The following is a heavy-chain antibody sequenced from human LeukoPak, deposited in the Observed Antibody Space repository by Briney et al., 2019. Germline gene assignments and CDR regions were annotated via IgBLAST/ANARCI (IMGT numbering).Heavy chain of an antibody. Sequence: SVKVSCKASGGTFRTYAVTWLRQAPGQGLEWLGGIMPFFGTTYFAQKFRGRVSITTDESTSTAYMELSSLRSEDTAVYYCAKVAATPYGMDVWGQGTTVTVSS. CDR2: IMPFFGTT. CDR3: AKVAATPYGMDV. D-gene: IGHD2-15*01. J-gene: IGHJ6*02. V-gene: IGHV1-69*05. CDR1: GGTFRTYA.